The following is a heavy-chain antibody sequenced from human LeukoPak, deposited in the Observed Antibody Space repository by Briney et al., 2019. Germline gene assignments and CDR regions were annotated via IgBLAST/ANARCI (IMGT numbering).Heavy chain of an antibody. J-gene: IGHJ4*02. CDR2: INAGNGNT. CDR1: GYTFTSYA. D-gene: IGHD3-3*01. Sequence: GASVTVSCKASGYTFTSYAMHWVRQAPGQRLEWMGWINAGNGNTKYSQKFQGRVTITRDTSASTAYMELSSLRSEDTAVYYCARDGKPPPLYYDFWSGYHGQYYFDYWGQGTLVTVSS. V-gene: IGHV1-3*01. CDR3: ARDGKPPPLYYDFWSGYHGQYYFDY.